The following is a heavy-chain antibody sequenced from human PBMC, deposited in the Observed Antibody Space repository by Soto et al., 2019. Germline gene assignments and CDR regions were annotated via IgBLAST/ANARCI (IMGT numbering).Heavy chain of an antibody. CDR1: GYSFTTYW. D-gene: IGHD1-7*01. Sequence: DVQLAQSGAEVKKPGESLRITCEASGYSFTTYWISWVRQMPGKGLEWMGAIDPRDSYTKYSPSIQGHVTISVDKSISTAYLQWNSLKASDTAIYYCAREKSDLELFNWLDPWGQGTLVTVSS. CDR3: AREKSDLELFNWLDP. V-gene: IGHV5-10-1*03. CDR2: IDPRDSYT. J-gene: IGHJ5*02.